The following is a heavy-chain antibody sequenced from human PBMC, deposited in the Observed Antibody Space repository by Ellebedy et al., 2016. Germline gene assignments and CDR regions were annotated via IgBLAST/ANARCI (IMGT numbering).Heavy chain of an antibody. D-gene: IGHD3-10*01. V-gene: IGHV1-24*01. J-gene: IGHJ4*02. CDR1: GYTLTELS. CDR2: FDPEDGET. CDR3: ARGVYYYGSGSYCDY. Sequence: ASVKVSXXVSGYTLTELSMHWVRQAPGKGLEWMGGFDPEDGETIYAQKFQGRVTMTEDTSTDTAYMELISLRSEDTAVYYCARGVYYYGSGSYCDYWGQGTLVTVSS.